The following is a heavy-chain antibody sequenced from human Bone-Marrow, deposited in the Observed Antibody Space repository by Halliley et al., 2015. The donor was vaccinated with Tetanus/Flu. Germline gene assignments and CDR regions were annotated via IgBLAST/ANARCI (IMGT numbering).Heavy chain of an antibody. CDR3: ARDLIGYNWKPRAEFDF. J-gene: IGHJ4*02. D-gene: IGHD1-20*01. CDR2: ISAYNGNT. Sequence: WISAYNGNTNYAQKLQGRVPMTTDTSTSTAYMELRSLRSDDPAVYYCARDLIGYNWKPRAEFDFWGQGTLVTVSS. V-gene: IGHV1-18*01.